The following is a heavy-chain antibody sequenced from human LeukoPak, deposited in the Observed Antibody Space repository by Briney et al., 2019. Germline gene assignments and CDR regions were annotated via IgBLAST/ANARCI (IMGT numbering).Heavy chain of an antibody. CDR2: IKQDGSEK. V-gene: IGHV3-7*01. CDR1: GFTFSDYW. D-gene: IGHD6-13*01. CDR3: GRDGTAPGIYLDL. J-gene: IGHJ4*01. Sequence: SGGSLRLSCGVSGFTFSDYWMNWVRQALGKGLEWVASIKQDGSEKSYVDSVKGRFTISRDNAKNSLYLQMSSLRAEDTAVYYCGRDGTAPGIYLDLWGQGTLVTVSS.